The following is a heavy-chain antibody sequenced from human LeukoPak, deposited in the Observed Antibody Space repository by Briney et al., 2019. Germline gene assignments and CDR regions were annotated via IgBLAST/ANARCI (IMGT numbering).Heavy chain of an antibody. CDR1: GYTFTSSW. CDR2: INLGDSNT. Sequence: GESLKISCKGAGYTFTSSWIAWVRQMPGKGLEWMGIINLGDSNTRYSPSFQGRVTISADKSISTANLQWSSLKASDTAIYFCVYCSGGSSSYGMDVWGQGTTVTVSS. V-gene: IGHV5-51*01. CDR3: VYCSGGSSSYGMDV. J-gene: IGHJ6*02. D-gene: IGHD2-15*01.